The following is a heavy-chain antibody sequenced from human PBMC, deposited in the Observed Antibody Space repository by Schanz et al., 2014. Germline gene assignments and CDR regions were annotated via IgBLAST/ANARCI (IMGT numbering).Heavy chain of an antibody. CDR1: GYTFVSYS. CDR2: INGYNGHT. J-gene: IGHJ4*02. Sequence: QVQLVQSGAEVKKPGASVKVSCKASGYTFVSYSMHWVRQAPGQGLEWMGWINGYNGHTLYAQKFQGRVTMTTDTSTSTSYMELTSLRSEDTAVYYCARGYGDSPTDFWGQGTLVTVSS. CDR3: ARGYGDSPTDF. D-gene: IGHD4-17*01. V-gene: IGHV1-18*04.